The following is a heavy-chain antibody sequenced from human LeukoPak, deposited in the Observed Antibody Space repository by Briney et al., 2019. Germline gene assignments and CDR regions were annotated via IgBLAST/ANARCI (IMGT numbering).Heavy chain of an antibody. CDR2: IKSKTDGRTT. D-gene: IGHD3-16*01. CDR3: TADVMAANDY. V-gene: IGHV3-15*01. Sequence: GGSLRLSCAASGFTFSSFVMHWVRQAPGKGLEWVGRIKSKTDGRTTDYAAPVKGRFTISRDDSKNTLYLQVNSLKTEDTGVYYCTADVMAANDYWGQGTLVTVSS. J-gene: IGHJ4*02. CDR1: GFTFSSFV.